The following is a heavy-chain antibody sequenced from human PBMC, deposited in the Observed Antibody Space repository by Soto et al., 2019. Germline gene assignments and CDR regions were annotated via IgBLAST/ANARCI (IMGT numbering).Heavy chain of an antibody. V-gene: IGHV1-46*01. D-gene: IGHD1-20*01. CDR2: INPTYGRT. CDR3: ARRIKSNWRSWLDL. CDR1: GYSCTTSY. Sequence: ASVKVSCKASGYSCTTSYIHWVRQARGQGLEWMGLINPTYGRTSHAQNFKGRLSMTRATSTGKVYMELSSLRSEDIAVYYCARRIKSNWRSWLDLWGQGSLFTVSS. J-gene: IGHJ5*02.